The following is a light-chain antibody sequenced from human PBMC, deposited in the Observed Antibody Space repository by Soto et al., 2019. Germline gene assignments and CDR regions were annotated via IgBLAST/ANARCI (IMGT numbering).Light chain of an antibody. CDR3: HQSYRTPYT. Sequence: TQMTQSPSSLSASVGDRVTITCRASQDIDIYLSWYQQKPGKVPKLLIYDESTLQSGVPSRFSGSDSGTDFTLTINNLQPEDFATYYCHQSYRTPYTFGQGTKVDIK. V-gene: IGKV1-39*01. J-gene: IGKJ2*01. CDR2: DES. CDR1: QDIDIY.